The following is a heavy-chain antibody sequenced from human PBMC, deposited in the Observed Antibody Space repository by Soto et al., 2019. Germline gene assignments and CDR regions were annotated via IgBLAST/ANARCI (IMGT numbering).Heavy chain of an antibody. Sequence: SETLSLTCAVYGGSFSGYYWSWIRQPPGKGLEWIGEINHSGSTNYNPSLKSRVTISVDTSKNQFSLKLSSVTAADTAVYYCARGGGIAARPRYSSGWFLGYFGYWGQGTLVTVSS. J-gene: IGHJ4*02. V-gene: IGHV4-34*01. CDR2: INHSGST. CDR3: ARGGGIAARPRYSSGWFLGYFGY. CDR1: GGSFSGYY. D-gene: IGHD6-19*01.